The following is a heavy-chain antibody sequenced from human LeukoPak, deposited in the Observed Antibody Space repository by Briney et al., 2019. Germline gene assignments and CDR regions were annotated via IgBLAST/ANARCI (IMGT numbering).Heavy chain of an antibody. CDR1: GFTFSIYAM. CDR2: IYHSGST. CDR3: ARDPSGGQLDY. Sequence: GSLRLSCAASGFTFSIYAMSWVRQPPGKGLEWIGEIYHSGSTNYNPSLKSRVTISVDKSKNQFSLKLSSVTAADTAVYYCARDPSGGQLDYWGPGTLVTVSS. V-gene: IGHV4-4*02. D-gene: IGHD1-26*01. J-gene: IGHJ4*02.